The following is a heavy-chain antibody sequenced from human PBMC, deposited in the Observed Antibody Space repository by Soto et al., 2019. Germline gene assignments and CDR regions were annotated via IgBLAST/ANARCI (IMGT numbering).Heavy chain of an antibody. CDR2: IWYDESNE. CDR1: GFTFSRYG. Sequence: QVQLVESGGGVVQSGRSLRLSCAASGFTFSRYGMHWVRQAPGKGLEWVAVIWYDESNEYYADSVKGRFTISRDNSKNTLYLQMNSLRAEYTAVYYCARAGVEEAIQVGYLQYWGQGTLVTVSS. J-gene: IGHJ1*01. V-gene: IGHV3-33*01. CDR3: ARAGVEEAIQVGYLQY. D-gene: IGHD2-8*01.